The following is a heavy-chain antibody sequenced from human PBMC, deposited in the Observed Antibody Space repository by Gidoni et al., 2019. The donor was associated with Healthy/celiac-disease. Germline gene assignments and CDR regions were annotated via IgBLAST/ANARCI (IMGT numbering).Heavy chain of an antibody. V-gene: IGHV4-31*03. CDR1: GGSISSGGYY. Sequence: QVQLQESGPGLVKPSQTLSLTCTVSGGSISSGGYYWSWIRQHPGKGLEWIGYIYYSGSTYYNPSLKSRVTISVDTSKNQFSLKLSSVTAADTAVYYCARAGLVRGFYWGYYYGMDVWGQGTTVTVSS. D-gene: IGHD3-10*01. CDR3: ARAGLVRGFYWGYYYGMDV. CDR2: IYYSGST. J-gene: IGHJ6*02.